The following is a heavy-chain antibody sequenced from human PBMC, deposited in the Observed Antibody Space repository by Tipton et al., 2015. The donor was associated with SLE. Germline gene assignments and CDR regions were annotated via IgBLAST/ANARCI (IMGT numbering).Heavy chain of an antibody. CDR2: ISWNSGSI. D-gene: IGHD3-22*01. CDR3: AKDGGYDSSGYRAEYSQH. CDR1: GFTFDDYA. Sequence: SLRLSCAASGFTFDDYAMHWVQQAPGKGLEWVSGISWNSGSIGYADSVKGRFTISRDNAKNSLYLQMNSLRAEDTALYYCAKDGGYDSSGYRAEYSQHWGQGTLVTVSS. J-gene: IGHJ1*01. V-gene: IGHV3-9*01.